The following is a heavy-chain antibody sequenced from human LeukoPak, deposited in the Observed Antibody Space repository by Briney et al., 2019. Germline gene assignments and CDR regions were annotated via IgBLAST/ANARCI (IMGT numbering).Heavy chain of an antibody. Sequence: GGSLRLSCAASGFTFDDYTMHWVRQVPGKGLEWVSLISWDGGNTYYADSVKGRFTISRDNSKNFLYLQMNSLRTEDTALYYCAKDLFYYDSSGPFDYWGQGTLVTVSS. CDR1: GFTFDDYT. CDR2: ISWDGGNT. V-gene: IGHV3-43*01. J-gene: IGHJ4*02. D-gene: IGHD3-22*01. CDR3: AKDLFYYDSSGPFDY.